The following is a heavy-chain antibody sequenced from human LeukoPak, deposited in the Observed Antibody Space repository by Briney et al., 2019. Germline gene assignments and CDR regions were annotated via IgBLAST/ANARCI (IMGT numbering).Heavy chain of an antibody. CDR3: AKDRYGSGSDTP. V-gene: IGHV3-30*02. CDR2: IRSDGNNK. Sequence: GGSLRLSCAASAFTFSRYGMHWVRQAPGKGLEWMALIRSDGNNKYYADSVKGRFTISRDNSKNTLSLQMNSLRTEDTAVYCCAKDRYGSGSDTPWGQGTLVTVSS. D-gene: IGHD3-10*01. J-gene: IGHJ5*02. CDR1: AFTFSRYG.